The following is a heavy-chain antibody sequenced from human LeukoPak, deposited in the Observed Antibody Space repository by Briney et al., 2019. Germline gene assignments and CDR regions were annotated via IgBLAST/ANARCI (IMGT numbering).Heavy chain of an antibody. Sequence: ASVNVSCKASGYTFTSYYMHWVRQAPGQGLEWMGIINPSGGSTSYAQKFQGRVTMTRDTSTSTVYMELSSLRSEDTAVYYCARERHHYDFWSGYYLHFDYWGQGTLVTVSS. V-gene: IGHV1-46*01. CDR3: ARERHHYDFWSGYYLHFDY. CDR2: INPSGGST. D-gene: IGHD3-3*01. CDR1: GYTFTSYY. J-gene: IGHJ4*02.